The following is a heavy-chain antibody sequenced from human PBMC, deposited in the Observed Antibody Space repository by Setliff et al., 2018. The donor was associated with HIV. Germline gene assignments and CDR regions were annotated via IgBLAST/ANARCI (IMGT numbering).Heavy chain of an antibody. Sequence: ASVKVSCKAPGYTFTTYAIHWVRQAPGQRLEFMGWINAGNGNTKYSQRFQGRVTITIDTSASTAYMELSSLRSDDTAVYYCAREYFGSGSYVRSFDIWGQGTLVTVSS. CDR2: INAGNGNT. CDR1: GYTFTTYA. J-gene: IGHJ3*02. D-gene: IGHD3-10*01. V-gene: IGHV1-3*01. CDR3: AREYFGSGSYVRSFDI.